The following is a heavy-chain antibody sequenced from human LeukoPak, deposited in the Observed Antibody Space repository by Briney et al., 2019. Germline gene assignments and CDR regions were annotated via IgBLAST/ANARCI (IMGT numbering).Heavy chain of an antibody. J-gene: IGHJ4*02. CDR2: IIPIFGTA. CDR3: AKDYPSGWYRPLDY. Sequence: SVKVSCKASGGTFSSYAISWVRQAPGQGLEWMGGIIPIFGTANYAQKFQGRVTITTDESTSTAYMELSSLRSEDTAVYYCAKDYPSGWYRPLDYWGQGTLVTVSS. CDR1: GGTFSSYA. V-gene: IGHV1-69*05. D-gene: IGHD6-19*01.